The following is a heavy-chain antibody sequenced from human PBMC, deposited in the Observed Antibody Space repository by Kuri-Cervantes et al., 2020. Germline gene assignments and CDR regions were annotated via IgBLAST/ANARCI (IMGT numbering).Heavy chain of an antibody. V-gene: IGHV4-31*01. D-gene: IGHD2-15*01. Sequence: LRLSCTVSGGSISSGGYYWSWIRQHPGKGLEWIGYIYYSGSTYYNPSLKSLVTISVDTSKNRFSLKLSSVTAADTAVYYCARAGSSGGSSFYYFDYWGQGTLVTSPQ. CDR3: ARAGSSGGSSFYYFDY. J-gene: IGHJ4*02. CDR1: GGSISSGGYY. CDR2: IYYSGST.